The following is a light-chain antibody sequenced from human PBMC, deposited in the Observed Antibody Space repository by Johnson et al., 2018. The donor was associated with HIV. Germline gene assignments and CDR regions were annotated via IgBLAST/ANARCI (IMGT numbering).Light chain of an antibody. CDR3: GTWDNSLSAHYV. Sequence: QSVLTQPPSVSAAPGQKVTISCSGGSSNIGNNYVSWYQQLPRAAPKLLIYENNKRPSGIPDRFSGSKSGTSATLGITGLQTGDEADYYCGTWDNSLSAHYVFGTGTKITFL. V-gene: IGLV1-51*02. J-gene: IGLJ1*01. CDR2: ENN. CDR1: SSNIGNNY.